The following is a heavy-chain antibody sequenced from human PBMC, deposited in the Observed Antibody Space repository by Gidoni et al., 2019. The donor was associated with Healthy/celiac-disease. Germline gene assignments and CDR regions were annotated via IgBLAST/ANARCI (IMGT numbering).Heavy chain of an antibody. CDR2: IRRKAYDGKT. CDR3: TKGGVVAATEWFDP. Sequence: EVQLVESGGGLVKRGRSLRLSCTASGFTFGDYAMSWFGQAPGKGLEGVGVIRRKAYDGKTEYAASVKGRLTISRDDSKSITYLQMNSLKTEDTGVYYCTKGGVVAATEWFDPWGQGTLVTVSS. V-gene: IGHV3-49*05. CDR1: GFTFGDYA. J-gene: IGHJ5*02. D-gene: IGHD2-15*01.